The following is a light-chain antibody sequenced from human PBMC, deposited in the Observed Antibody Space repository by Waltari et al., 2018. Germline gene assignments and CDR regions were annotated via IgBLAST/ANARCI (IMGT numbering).Light chain of an antibody. J-gene: IGKJ4*01. V-gene: IGKV4-1*01. CDR3: QQFYGSPFT. CDR1: RSVLYRPNNNNY. CDR2: WAS. Sequence: DIVMTQSPDSLAVSLGERSTINCKSSRSVLYRPNNNNYLSWYQQKPGQPPKLLIYWASTRESGVPDRFSGSGSGTDFTLTISSLQAEDVALYYCQQFYGSPFTFGGGTKVEIK.